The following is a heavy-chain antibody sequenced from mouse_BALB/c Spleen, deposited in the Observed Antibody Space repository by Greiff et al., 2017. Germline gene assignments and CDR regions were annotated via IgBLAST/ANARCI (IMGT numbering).Heavy chain of an antibody. CDR3: ARGGGNYGWFAY. CDR2: INPSTGYT. J-gene: IGHJ3*01. Sequence: QVQLQQSGAELAKPGASVKMSCKASGYTFTSYWMHWVKQRPGQGLEWIGYINPSTGYTEYNQKFKDKATLTADKSSSTAYMQLSSLTSEDSAVYYCARGGGNYGWFAYWGQGTLVTVSA. CDR1: GYTFTSYW. V-gene: IGHV1-7*01. D-gene: IGHD2-1*01.